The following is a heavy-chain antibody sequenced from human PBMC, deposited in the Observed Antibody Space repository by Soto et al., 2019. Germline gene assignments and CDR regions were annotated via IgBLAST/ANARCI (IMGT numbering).Heavy chain of an antibody. V-gene: IGHV2-5*02. CDR1: GFSLSTSGVA. Sequence: QITLKESGPTLVKPTQTLTLTCTFSGFSLSTSGVAVGWIRQPPGKALEWLALIYWDDDKRYSPSLKSRLTINKETSKNQVVLTMTNMDPVATATYYCAHRPIVVSGTRGFDWFDPWGQGTLVTVSS. CDR3: AHRPIVVSGTRGFDWFDP. J-gene: IGHJ5*02. D-gene: IGHD6-19*01. CDR2: IYWDDDK.